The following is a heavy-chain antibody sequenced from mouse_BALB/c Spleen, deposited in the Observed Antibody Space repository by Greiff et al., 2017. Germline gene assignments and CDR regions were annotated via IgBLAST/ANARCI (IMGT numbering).Heavy chain of an antibody. V-gene: IGHV5-6*01. CDR1: GFTFSSYG. Sequence: EVKLMESGGDLVKPGGSLKLSCAASGFTFSSYGMSWVRQTPDKRLEWVATISSGGSYTYYPDSVKGRFTISRDNAKNTLYLQMSSLKSEDTAMYYCARHGGNYDYAMDYWGQAPSVTVSS. CDR2: ISSGGSYT. D-gene: IGHD1-1*02. J-gene: IGHJ4*01. CDR3: ARHGGNYDYAMDY.